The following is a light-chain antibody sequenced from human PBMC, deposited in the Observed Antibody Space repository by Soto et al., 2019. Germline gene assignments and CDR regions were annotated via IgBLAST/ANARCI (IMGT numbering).Light chain of an antibody. J-gene: IGKJ4*01. CDR1: QSVSSN. Sequence: EIVMTQSPATLSVSPGERASLSCRASQSVSSNLAWYQQKPGQTPRLLLYATSTRATGIPARFSGSGSGTEFTLTISSLQSEDFAFYYCQHYNNCPLTFGGGTKVEIK. V-gene: IGKV3-15*01. CDR2: ATS. CDR3: QHYNNCPLT.